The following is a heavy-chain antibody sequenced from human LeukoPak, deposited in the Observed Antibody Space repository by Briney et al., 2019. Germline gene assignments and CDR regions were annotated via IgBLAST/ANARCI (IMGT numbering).Heavy chain of an antibody. CDR1: GYSFRDDY. Sequence: GASVKVSCKASGYSFRDDYIHWMRQAPGQGLEWVGQNNPKSGGTKDAQKFQGRVTMTGDTSINTVYMELSSLRSDDSAMYYCARDDASDPSASFDLWGQGTTVTVSS. CDR3: ARDDASDPSASFDL. V-gene: IGHV1-2*06. J-gene: IGHJ3*01. CDR2: NNPKSGGT. D-gene: IGHD1-26*01.